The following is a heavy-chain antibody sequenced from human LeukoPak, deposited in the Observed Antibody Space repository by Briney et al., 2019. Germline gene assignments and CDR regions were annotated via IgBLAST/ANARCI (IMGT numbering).Heavy chain of an antibody. CDR2: IYYSGST. CDR1: GGSISSYY. D-gene: IGHD4-17*01. J-gene: IGHJ6*02. V-gene: IGHV4-59*12. Sequence: PSETLSLTCTVSGGSISSYYWSWIRQPPGKGLEWIGYIYYSGSTYYNPSLKSRVIISVDTSKNQFSLKLSSVTAADTAVYYCARDPGKYDYGPSGYYGMDVWGQGTTVTVSS. CDR3: ARDPGKYDYGPSGYYGMDV.